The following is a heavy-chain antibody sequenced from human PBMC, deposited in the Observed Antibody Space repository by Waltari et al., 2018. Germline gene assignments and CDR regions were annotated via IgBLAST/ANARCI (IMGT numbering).Heavy chain of an antibody. Sequence: QITLKESGPTLVKPTQTLTLTCTFSGFSLSTSGEGVGWIRQPPGKALEWLALIYWNDDKRYSPSLKSRLTITKDTSKNQVVLTMTNMDPVDTATYYCAHSRTYYYDSSGYGDDAFDIWGQGTMVTVSS. CDR3: AHSRTYYYDSSGYGDDAFDI. V-gene: IGHV2-5*01. CDR1: GFSLSTSGEG. D-gene: IGHD3-22*01. J-gene: IGHJ3*02. CDR2: IYWNDDK.